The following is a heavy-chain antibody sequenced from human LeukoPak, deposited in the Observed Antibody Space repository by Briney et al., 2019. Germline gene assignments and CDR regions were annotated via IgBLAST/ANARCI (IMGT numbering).Heavy chain of an antibody. CDR2: INHSGST. Sequence: SETLSLTCAVYGGSFSGYYWSWIRQPPGKGLEWIGEINHSGSTNYNPSLKSRVTISVDTYKNQFSLKLSSVTAADTAVYYCAREGTREYSYGSFVRYYFDYWGQGTLVTVSS. J-gene: IGHJ4*02. CDR3: AREGTREYSYGSFVRYYFDY. V-gene: IGHV4-34*01. CDR1: GGSFSGYY. D-gene: IGHD5-18*01.